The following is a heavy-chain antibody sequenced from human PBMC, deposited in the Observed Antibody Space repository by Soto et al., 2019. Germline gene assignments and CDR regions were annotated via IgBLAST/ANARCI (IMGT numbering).Heavy chain of an antibody. CDR2: ISYDGNNK. CDR3: AKSVYNWNDGFFDY. D-gene: IGHD1-1*01. CDR1: GFTFSSYG. V-gene: IGHV3-30*18. Sequence: QVQLVESGGGVVQPGRSLRVSCAASGFTFSSYGMHWVRQAPGKGLEWVAVISYDGNNKYYADSVKGRFTISRDNSKNTLYLQMNSLRAEDTAVYYCAKSVYNWNDGFFDYWGQGTLVTVSS. J-gene: IGHJ4*02.